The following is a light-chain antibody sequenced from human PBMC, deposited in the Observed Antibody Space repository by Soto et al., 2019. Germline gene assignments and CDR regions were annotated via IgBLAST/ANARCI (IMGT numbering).Light chain of an antibody. CDR3: QQYDSYSPS. CDR1: QSISSW. V-gene: IGKV1-5*01. J-gene: IGKJ2*01. Sequence: DIQMTQSPSTLSASVGDRVTITCRASQSISSWLAWYQQKPGKAPKLLIYDASSLESGVPSRFSGSGSGTEFTLTISRLQPDYFATYYCQQYDSYSPSFGQGTKLEIK. CDR2: DAS.